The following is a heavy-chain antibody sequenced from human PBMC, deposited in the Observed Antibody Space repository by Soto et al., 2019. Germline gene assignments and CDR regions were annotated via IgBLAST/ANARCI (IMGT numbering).Heavy chain of an antibody. D-gene: IGHD3-22*01. CDR1: GGSISSYY. CDR3: ARGWGYDSSGGLGYYYYYGMDV. J-gene: IGHJ6*02. CDR2: IYTSGST. Sequence: SETLSLTCTVSGGSISSYYWSWIRQPAGKRLEWIGRIYTSGSTNYNPSLKSRVTMSVDTSKNQFSLKLSSVTAADTAVYYCARGWGYDSSGGLGYYYYYGMDVWGQGTTVTAP. V-gene: IGHV4-4*07.